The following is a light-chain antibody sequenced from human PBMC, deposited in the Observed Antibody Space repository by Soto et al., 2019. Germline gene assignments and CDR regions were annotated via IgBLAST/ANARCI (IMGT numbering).Light chain of an antibody. V-gene: IGLV2-14*01. J-gene: IGLJ3*02. CDR3: SSYTSSNTWV. CDR1: RSDVGGYNY. Sequence: QSALTQPACVSGSPGQSITISCTGSRSDVGGYNYVSWYQEHPGKAPKLMIYDVINRPSGVSNRFSGSKSGNTASLTISGLQTEDEADYYCSSYTSSNTWVFGGGTKLTVL. CDR2: DVI.